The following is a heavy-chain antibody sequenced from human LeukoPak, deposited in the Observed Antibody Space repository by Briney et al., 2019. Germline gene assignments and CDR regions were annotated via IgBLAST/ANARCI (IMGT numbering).Heavy chain of an antibody. V-gene: IGHV3-23*01. J-gene: IGHJ3*02. CDR1: GITASSYA. Sequence: PGGSLRLSCAASGITASSYAMTWVRQAPGKGLEWVSSISGSGDRTMYADSVKGRFTISRDNFKNTLYLQVNSLRAEDTAMYYCARNILFAFDIWGQGTMVTVSS. CDR2: ISGSGDRT. CDR3: ARNILFAFDI.